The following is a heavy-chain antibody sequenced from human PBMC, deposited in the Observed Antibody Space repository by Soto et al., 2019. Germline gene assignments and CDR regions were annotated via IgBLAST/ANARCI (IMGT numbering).Heavy chain of an antibody. CDR2: IIPIFGTA. CDR1: GGTFSSYA. J-gene: IGHJ4*02. CDR3: ARDRTTVVTLDY. Sequence: GASVKVSCKASGGTFSSYAISWVRQAPGQGLEWMGGIIPIFGTANYAQKFQGRVTITADESTSTAYMELSSLRSEDTAVYYCARDRTTVVTLDYWGQGTLVTVSS. D-gene: IGHD4-17*01. V-gene: IGHV1-69*13.